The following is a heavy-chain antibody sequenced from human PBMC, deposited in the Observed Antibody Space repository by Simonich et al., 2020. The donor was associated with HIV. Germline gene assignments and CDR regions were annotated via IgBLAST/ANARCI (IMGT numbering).Heavy chain of an antibody. CDR1: GGSFSGYH. CDR3: VRGPVVVLVATPQSYYYMDV. J-gene: IGHJ6*03. V-gene: IGHV4-34*01. Sequence: QVQLQQWGAGLLKPSETLSLTCAVYGGSFSGYHWSWIRQPPGKGLEGIGDINHSGSTHYNPTLKSRVTRSVDTSKNRFSLRRSSVTAADTAVYYCVRGPVVVLVATPQSYYYMDVWGKGTTVTVSS. CDR2: INHSGST. D-gene: IGHD2-15*01.